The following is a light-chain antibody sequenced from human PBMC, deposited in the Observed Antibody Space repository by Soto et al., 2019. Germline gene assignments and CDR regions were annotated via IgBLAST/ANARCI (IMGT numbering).Light chain of an antibody. CDR3: QQYGGSPIT. Sequence: EVVLTQSPGTLSLSPGDRATLSCGASQSVTSKLAWYQQKPGQAPRLLISGASNRATGIPDRFSGSGSGTDFTLPISRLEPDDFALYFCQQYGGSPITFGLGTRLEI. V-gene: IGKV3-20*01. J-gene: IGKJ5*01. CDR1: QSVTSK. CDR2: GAS.